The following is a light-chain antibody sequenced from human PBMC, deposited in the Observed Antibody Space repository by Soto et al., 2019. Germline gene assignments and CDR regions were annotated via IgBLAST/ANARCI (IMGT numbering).Light chain of an antibody. CDR3: CSYAGSDTYII. V-gene: IGLV2-23*02. J-gene: IGLJ2*01. Sequence: QSALTQPASVSGSPGQSITISCTGTSSDIGSYNLVSWYQQHPGKAPKLIIYEVTKRPSGISNRFSGSKSGNTASLTISGPQSEDEADYFCCSYAGSDTYIIFGGGTKLTVL. CDR2: EVT. CDR1: SSDIGSYNL.